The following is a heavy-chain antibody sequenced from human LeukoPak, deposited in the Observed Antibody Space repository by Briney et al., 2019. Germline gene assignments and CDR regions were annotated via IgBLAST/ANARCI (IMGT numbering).Heavy chain of an antibody. Sequence: GGTLRLSCAASGGTFSDYYMSWIRQAPGKGLEWVSYISSSGSTIYYADSVNCRFTISRDNAKNSLYLHMNNLRVEATAVYYCARDQPIGYNYGYPFANWGQGTLVTVSS. CDR1: GGTFSDYY. CDR2: ISSSGSTI. CDR3: ARDQPIGYNYGYPFAN. J-gene: IGHJ4*02. D-gene: IGHD5-18*01. V-gene: IGHV3-11*04.